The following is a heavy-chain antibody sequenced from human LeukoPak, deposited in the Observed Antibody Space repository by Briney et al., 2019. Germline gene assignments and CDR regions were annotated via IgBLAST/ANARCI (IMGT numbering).Heavy chain of an antibody. V-gene: IGHV4-61*02. J-gene: IGHJ6*03. Sequence: SETLSLTCTVSGGSISSGSYYWSWIRQPAGKGLEWIGRIYTSGSTNYNPSLKSRVTISVDTSKNQSSLKLSSVTAADTAVYYCAREAGGYSYALYYYYYYMDVWGKGTTVTVSS. D-gene: IGHD5-18*01. CDR1: GGSISSGSYY. CDR3: AREAGGYSYALYYYYYYMDV. CDR2: IYTSGST.